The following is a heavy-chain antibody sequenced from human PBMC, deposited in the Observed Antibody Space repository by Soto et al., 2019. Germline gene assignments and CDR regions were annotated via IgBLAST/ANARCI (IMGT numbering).Heavy chain of an antibody. Sequence: QVQLVQSGAEVKKPGSTVKVSCKASGGTFSSYTISWVRQAPGQGLEWMGRIIPILGIADYAQKFQGRVTITAEKSTSTAYMEPSSLRSEDTAVYYCARAPRSYYDSSGYYSYWGQGTLVTVSS. CDR2: IIPILGIA. CDR1: GGTFSSYT. V-gene: IGHV1-69*02. J-gene: IGHJ4*02. D-gene: IGHD3-22*01. CDR3: ARAPRSYYDSSGYYSY.